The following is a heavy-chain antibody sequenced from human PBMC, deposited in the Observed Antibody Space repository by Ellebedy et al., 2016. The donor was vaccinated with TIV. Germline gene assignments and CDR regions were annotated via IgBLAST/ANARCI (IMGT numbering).Heavy chain of an antibody. Sequence: PGGSLRLSCAASGFTFDTYWMSWVRQAPGMGLEWVATIKQNGSEKYYVDSVKGRFTVSRDNAKNSLYLQMHSLRADDTAVYYCARVPHRFLWFGELQHFDFWGQGTLVTVSS. CDR1: GFTFDTYW. V-gene: IGHV3-7*03. D-gene: IGHD3-10*01. CDR3: ARVPHRFLWFGELQHFDF. J-gene: IGHJ4*02. CDR2: IKQNGSEK.